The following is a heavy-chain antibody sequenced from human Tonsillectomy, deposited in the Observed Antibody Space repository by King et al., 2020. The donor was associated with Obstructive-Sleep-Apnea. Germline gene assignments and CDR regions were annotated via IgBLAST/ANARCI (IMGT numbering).Heavy chain of an antibody. Sequence: VQLQESGPGLVKPSETLSLTCTVSGGSISSYYWSWIRQPPGKGLEWIGYSYYSGSTNYNPSLKSRVTISVDTSKNQFSLKLNSVTAADTAVYYCASARYYYDGMDVWGQGTTVTVSS. D-gene: IGHD6-6*01. CDR1: GGSISSYY. CDR3: ASARYYYDGMDV. J-gene: IGHJ6*02. V-gene: IGHV4-59*08. CDR2: SYYSGST.